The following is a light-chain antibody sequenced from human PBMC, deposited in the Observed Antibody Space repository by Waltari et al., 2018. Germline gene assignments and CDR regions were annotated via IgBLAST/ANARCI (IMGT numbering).Light chain of an antibody. CDR1: SSDVGGYNY. J-gene: IGLJ2*01. CDR3: SSYAGSNNHVV. CDR2: EVS. V-gene: IGLV2-8*01. Sequence: QSALTQPPSASGSPGPSVTISCTGTSSDVGGYNYVSWYQPHPGKAPKLMIYEVSKRPSGVPDRFSGSKSGNTASLTVSGLQAEDEADYYCSSYAGSNNHVVFGGGTKLTVL.